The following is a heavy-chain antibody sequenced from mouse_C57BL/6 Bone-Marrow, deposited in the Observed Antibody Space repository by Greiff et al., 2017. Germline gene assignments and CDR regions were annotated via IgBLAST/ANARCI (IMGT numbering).Heavy chain of an antibody. CDR3: ASGSSYWYFDV. CDR1: GFNIKDYY. D-gene: IGHD1-1*01. J-gene: IGHJ1*03. CDR2: IDPEDGET. Sequence: EVQLQQSGAELVKPGASVKLSCTASGFNIKDYYMHWVKQRTEQGLEWIGRIDPEDGETKYAPKFQGKAPRPAATSSNTAYLQLSSLTSEDTAVYYCASGSSYWYFDVWGTGTTGTVSS. V-gene: IGHV14-2*01.